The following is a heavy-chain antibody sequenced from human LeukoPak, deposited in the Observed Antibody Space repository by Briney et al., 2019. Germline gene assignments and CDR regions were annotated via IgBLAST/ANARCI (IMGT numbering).Heavy chain of an antibody. CDR3: ARDRPGQQLFDAFDI. V-gene: IGHV3-48*01. CDR1: GFTFSTYP. CDR2: ITSSSNTI. D-gene: IGHD6-13*01. J-gene: IGHJ3*02. Sequence: PGGSLRLSCAASGFTFSTYPMTWVRQAPGKGLEWVSYITSSSNTIYYADSVKGRFTISRDNAKNSLYLQMNSLRAEDTAVYYCARDRPGQQLFDAFDIWGQGTMVTVSS.